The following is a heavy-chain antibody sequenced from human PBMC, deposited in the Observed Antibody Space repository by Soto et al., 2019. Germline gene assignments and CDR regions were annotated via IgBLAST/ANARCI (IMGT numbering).Heavy chain of an antibody. Sequence: GGSLRLSCAASGFTFDDYAMHWVRQVPGKGLEWVSGINWNSDKVGYADSVKGRFTISRDNAKDSLFLQMSSLRAEDTALYYCTRGLNYGDSAIDYWGQGTLVTVSS. CDR3: TRGLNYGDSAIDY. CDR2: INWNSDKV. D-gene: IGHD4-17*01. V-gene: IGHV3-9*01. CDR1: GFTFDDYA. J-gene: IGHJ4*02.